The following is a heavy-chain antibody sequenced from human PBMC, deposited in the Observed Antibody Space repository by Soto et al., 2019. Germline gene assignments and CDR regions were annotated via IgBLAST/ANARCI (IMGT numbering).Heavy chain of an antibody. D-gene: IGHD5-12*01. CDR3: ASNREYTSYDDSNPSDI. V-gene: IGHV4-4*07. Sequence: QVQLQESGPGLVKPSETLSLICTVSGGSISHHYWSWIRQPAGTRLEWIGRMYVTGTTNYNPSLKYRVTMLIQTSNSKVTMALLHLTAEDTAVYFCASNREYTSYDDSNPSDIWGQRRRVNVTS. J-gene: IGHJ3*02. CDR1: GGSISHHY. CDR2: MYVTGTT.